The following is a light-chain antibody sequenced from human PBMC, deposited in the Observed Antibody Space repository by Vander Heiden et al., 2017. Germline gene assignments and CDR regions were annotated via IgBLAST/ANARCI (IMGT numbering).Light chain of an antibody. CDR2: KDS. CDR1: ALPKQY. J-gene: IGLJ2*01. Sequence: SYELTQPPPVSGSPGQTARITCSGDALPKQYAYWYQQKPGQAPVLVIYKDSERPSGIPERFSGSSSGTTVTLTISGVQAEDEADYYCQSADSSGTYVVFGGGTKLTVL. V-gene: IGLV3-25*03. CDR3: QSADSSGTYVV.